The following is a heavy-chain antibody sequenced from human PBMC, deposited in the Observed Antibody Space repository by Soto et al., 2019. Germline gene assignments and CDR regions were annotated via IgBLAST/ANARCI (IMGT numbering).Heavy chain of an antibody. V-gene: IGHV1-69*13. D-gene: IGHD3-3*01. J-gene: IGHJ4*02. Sequence: SVKVSCKASGGTFSSYAISWVRQAPGQGLEWMGGIIPIFGTANYAQRFQGRVTITADESTSTAYMELSSLRSEDTAVYYCARGRSSRPGRYYDFWSGYYSGYWGQGTLVTVSS. CDR1: GGTFSSYA. CDR3: ARGRSSRPGRYYDFWSGYYSGY. CDR2: IIPIFGTA.